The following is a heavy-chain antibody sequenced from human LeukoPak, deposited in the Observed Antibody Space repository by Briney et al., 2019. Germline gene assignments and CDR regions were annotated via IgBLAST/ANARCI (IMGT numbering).Heavy chain of an antibody. CDR1: GFAFRSYS. Sequence: GGSLRLSCEASGFAFRSYSMSWVRQAPGKGLEWVANIHQHGSKENYLDSVKGRFTISRDTSKNTLFLQMNSLRAEGTAVYYCARIYSGSHYSWGQGTLVTISS. V-gene: IGHV3-7*03. CDR3: ARIYSGSHYS. J-gene: IGHJ4*02. CDR2: IHQHGSKE. D-gene: IGHD1-26*01.